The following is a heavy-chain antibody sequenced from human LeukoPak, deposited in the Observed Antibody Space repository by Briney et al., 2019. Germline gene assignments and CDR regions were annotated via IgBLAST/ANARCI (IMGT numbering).Heavy chain of an antibody. CDR3: AKGPRGGVVVTAMYFDY. V-gene: IGHV3-23*01. Sequence: GGSLRLSCAACGFTFCSYPMIWVRQAPGKGLEGVSAISGSGGGIYYADSVKDRFHIYRNNSKNTLYLQMNSLRAEETAVYYWAKGPRGGVVVTAMYFDYWGQGTLVTVSS. D-gene: IGHD2-21*02. CDR2: ISGSGGGI. J-gene: IGHJ4*02. CDR1: GFTFCSYP.